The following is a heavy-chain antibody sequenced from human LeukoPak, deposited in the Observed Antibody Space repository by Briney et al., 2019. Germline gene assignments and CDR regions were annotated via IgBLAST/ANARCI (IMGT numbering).Heavy chain of an antibody. CDR2: IYTSGST. J-gene: IGHJ4*02. CDR3: ARDHGYDSSGYYYPSDY. V-gene: IGHV4-4*07. Sequence: SETLSLTCTVSGGSISSYYWSWIRQPAGKGLEWIGRIYTSGSTNYNPSLKSRVTMSVDTSKNQFSLKLSSVTAADTAVYYCARDHGYDSSGYYYPSDYWGQGTLVTVSS. D-gene: IGHD3-22*01. CDR1: GGSISSYY.